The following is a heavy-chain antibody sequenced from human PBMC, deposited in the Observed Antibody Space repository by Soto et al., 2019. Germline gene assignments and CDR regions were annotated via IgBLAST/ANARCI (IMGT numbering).Heavy chain of an antibody. CDR2: IYTSGGT. CDR1: GGSISTYY. J-gene: IGHJ6*02. V-gene: IGHV4-4*07. CDR3: ARGAAAGVDYGMDL. D-gene: IGHD6-13*01. Sequence: ETLSLTCTVSGGSISTYYWSWIRQPAGKGLEWIGRIYTSGGTNYNPSLKSRVTMSRDTSKKQFSLNLSSVTAADTAVYYCARGAAAGVDYGMDLWGQGTTVTV.